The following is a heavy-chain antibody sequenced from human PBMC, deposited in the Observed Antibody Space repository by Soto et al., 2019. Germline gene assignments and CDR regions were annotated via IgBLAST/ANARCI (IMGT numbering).Heavy chain of an antibody. V-gene: IGHV3-23*01. J-gene: IGHJ5*02. Sequence: PGGSLRLSFAASGFTLSSYSMSLGRPAPGKGLEWVSAISGSGGSTYYADSVKGRFTISRDNSKNTLYLQMNSLRAEDTAVYYCAKGAPYYDFWSGSPWGQGTLVTVSS. D-gene: IGHD3-3*01. CDR1: GFTLSSYS. CDR3: AKGAPYYDFWSGSP. CDR2: ISGSGGST.